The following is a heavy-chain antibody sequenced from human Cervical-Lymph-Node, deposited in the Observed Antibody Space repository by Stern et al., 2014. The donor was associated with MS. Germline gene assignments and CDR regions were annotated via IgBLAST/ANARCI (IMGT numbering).Heavy chain of an antibody. V-gene: IGHV5-10-1*03. CDR3: VKHRRFSSVWSPEDY. CDR2: LDPSESYT. Sequence: VQLVQSGAEVKKPGESLRISCKGAGYSFTTYWISWVRQMPGKGLEWMGRLDPSESYTKFSPSFQGHVTISADKSINTAYLQWSSLKASDTAIYYCVKHRRFSSVWSPEDYWGQGTLLTVSS. J-gene: IGHJ4*02. CDR1: GYSFTTYW. D-gene: IGHD6-19*01.